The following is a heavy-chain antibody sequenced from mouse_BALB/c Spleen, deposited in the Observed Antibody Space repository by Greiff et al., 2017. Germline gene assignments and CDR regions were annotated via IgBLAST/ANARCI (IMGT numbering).Heavy chain of an antibody. V-gene: IGHV1-14*01. CDR2: INPYNDGT. J-gene: IGHJ3*01. Sequence: EVQLQQSGPELVKPGASVKMSCKASGYTFTSYVMHWVKQKPGQGLEWIGYINPYNDGTKYNEKFKGKATLTSHKSSSTAYMELSSLTSEDSAVYYCARSTLPTWFAYWGQGTLVTVSA. CDR1: GYTFTSYV. CDR3: ARSTLPTWFAY.